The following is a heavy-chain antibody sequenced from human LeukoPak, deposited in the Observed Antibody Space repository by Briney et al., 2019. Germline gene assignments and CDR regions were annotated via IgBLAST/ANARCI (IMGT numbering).Heavy chain of an antibody. CDR1: GGSFSGYY. CDR3: ARVGMDV. Sequence: SETLSLTCAVYGGSFSGYYWSWIRQPPGKGLEWIGEINHSGSTNYNPSLKSRVTISVGTSKNQFSLKLSSVTAANTAVYYCARVGMDVWGQGTTVTVSS. V-gene: IGHV4-34*01. J-gene: IGHJ6*02. CDR2: INHSGST.